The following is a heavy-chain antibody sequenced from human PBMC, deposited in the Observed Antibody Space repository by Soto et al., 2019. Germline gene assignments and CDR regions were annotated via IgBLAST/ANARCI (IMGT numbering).Heavy chain of an antibody. Sequence: SETLSLTCAVSGGSISSYYWSWIRQPPGKGLEWIGYIYYSGSTNYNPSLKSRVTISVDTSKNQFSLKLSSVTAADTAVYYCARVWGGAFDFWGQGTMVTVSS. CDR3: ARVWGGAFDF. CDR2: IYYSGST. J-gene: IGHJ3*01. D-gene: IGHD3-10*01. V-gene: IGHV4-59*01. CDR1: GGSISSYY.